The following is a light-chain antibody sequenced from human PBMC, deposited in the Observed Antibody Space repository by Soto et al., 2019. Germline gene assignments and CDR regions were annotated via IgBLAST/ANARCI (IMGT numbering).Light chain of an antibody. Sequence: EIVMTQSPTPLSVSPGEIGTLSCSASQDISSNLAWYQQKPGQTPRLLIHGASTRATGIPARFSGSGSGTRFTLTIASLQSEDFAVYYCQQYDNWPRTFGQGTKVDIK. CDR3: QQYDNWPRT. CDR1: QDISSN. CDR2: GAS. V-gene: IGKV3-15*01. J-gene: IGKJ1*01.